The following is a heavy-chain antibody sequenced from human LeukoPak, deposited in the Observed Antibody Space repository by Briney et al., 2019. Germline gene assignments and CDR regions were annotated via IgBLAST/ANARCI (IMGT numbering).Heavy chain of an antibody. CDR2: INHSGST. CDR1: GGSFSGYY. Sequence: SETLSLTCAVYGGSFSGYYWSWIRQPPGKGLEWIGEINHSGSTNYNPSLKSRVTISVDTSKNQFSLKLSSVTAADTAVYYCARVYGDSARTLDYWGQGTLVTVSS. D-gene: IGHD4-17*01. V-gene: IGHV4-34*01. CDR3: ARVYGDSARTLDY. J-gene: IGHJ4*02.